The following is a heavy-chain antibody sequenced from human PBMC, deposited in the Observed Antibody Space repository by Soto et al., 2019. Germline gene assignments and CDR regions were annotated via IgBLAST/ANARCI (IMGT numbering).Heavy chain of an antibody. D-gene: IGHD6-6*01. Sequence: ASVTVSCTASGYTFFTYGITWVRQAPGQGLEWMGWISTYDGNTDYAQKLQGRVTMTTDTSTRTAYMELRSLRSDDTAVYYCARKSSSSSWFDPWGQGTLVTVSS. J-gene: IGHJ5*02. CDR2: ISTYDGNT. V-gene: IGHV1-18*01. CDR3: ARKSSSSSWFDP. CDR1: GYTFFTYG.